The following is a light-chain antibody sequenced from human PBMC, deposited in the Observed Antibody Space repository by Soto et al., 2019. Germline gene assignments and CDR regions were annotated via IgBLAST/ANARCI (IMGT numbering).Light chain of an antibody. Sequence: QSALTQPPSASGSPGQSVTISCTGSKSDIGIYDFVSWYQHHPGKAPRLIIYEVVQRPSGVPDRFSGSKSGNTASLTVSGLQAADEADYFCKSYACSNTYVFVTGTKLTVL. CDR3: KSYACSNTYV. J-gene: IGLJ1*01. V-gene: IGLV2-8*01. CDR2: EVV. CDR1: KSDIGIYDF.